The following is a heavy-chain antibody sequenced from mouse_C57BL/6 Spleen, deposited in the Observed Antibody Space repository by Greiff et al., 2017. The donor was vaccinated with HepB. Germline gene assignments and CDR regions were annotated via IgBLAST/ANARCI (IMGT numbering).Heavy chain of an antibody. D-gene: IGHD2-2*01. CDR3: ARRTVTTGFDY. J-gene: IGHJ2*01. Sequence: VQLQQPGAELVRPGSSVKLSCKASGYTFTSYWMHWVKQRPIQGLEWIGNIDPSDSETHYNQKFKDKATLTVDKSSSTAYMQLSSLTSEDSAVYYCARRTVTTGFDYWGQGTTLTVSS. CDR1: GYTFTSYW. V-gene: IGHV1-52*01. CDR2: IDPSDSET.